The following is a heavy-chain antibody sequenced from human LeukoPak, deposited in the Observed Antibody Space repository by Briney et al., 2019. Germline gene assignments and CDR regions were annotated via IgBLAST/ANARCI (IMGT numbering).Heavy chain of an antibody. Sequence: GGSLRLSCAASGFTFSSYSMNWVRQAPGKGLEWVSSISSSSDFIYYADSVKGRFTISRDNAKNSLYLQMNSLRAEDTAVYYCARDSGSYSGLETELEYWGQGTLVTVSS. J-gene: IGHJ4*02. CDR3: ARDSGSYSGLETELEY. CDR1: GFTFSSYS. CDR2: ISSSSDFI. D-gene: IGHD1-26*01. V-gene: IGHV3-21*01.